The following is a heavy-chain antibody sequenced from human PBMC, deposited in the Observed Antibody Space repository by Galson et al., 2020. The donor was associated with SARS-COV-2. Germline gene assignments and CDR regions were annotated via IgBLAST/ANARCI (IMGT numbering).Heavy chain of an antibody. D-gene: IGHD3-10*01. Sequence: GESLKISCAASGFTFSSYAMSWVRQAPGKGLEWVSAISGSGGSTYYADSVKGRFTISRDNSKNTLYLQMNSLRAEDTAVYYCAKVGYAFVVRVVWFDPWGQGTLVTVSS. CDR1: GFTFSSYA. CDR3: AKVGYAFVVRVVWFDP. V-gene: IGHV3-23*01. J-gene: IGHJ5*02. CDR2: ISGSGGST.